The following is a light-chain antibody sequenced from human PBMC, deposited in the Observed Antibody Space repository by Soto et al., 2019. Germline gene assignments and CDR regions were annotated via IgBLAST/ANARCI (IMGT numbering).Light chain of an antibody. CDR3: QHYSNYPWT. V-gene: IGKV1-5*03. CDR2: KAS. J-gene: IGKJ1*01. Sequence: DIQMTRSPSTLPASVEARITIICRASQSILEWLAWYQQKPGKAPKLLIYKASSLQSGVPSRFSGSGFGTEFTLSISSLQPDDFATYYCQHYSNYPWTFGQGTKVEIK. CDR1: QSILEW.